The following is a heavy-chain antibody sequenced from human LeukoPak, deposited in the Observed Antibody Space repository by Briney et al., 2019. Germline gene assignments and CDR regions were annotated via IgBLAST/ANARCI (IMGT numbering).Heavy chain of an antibody. V-gene: IGHV3-30*12. Sequence: PGGSLRLSCAASGFTFSSYGMHWVRQAPGKGLEWVAVISYDGSNKYYADSVKGRFTISRGNSKNTLYLQMNSLRAEDTAVYYCAKDYGSGSFYYYGMDVWGQGTTVTVSS. D-gene: IGHD3-10*01. CDR1: GFTFSSYG. CDR3: AKDYGSGSFYYYGMDV. CDR2: ISYDGSNK. J-gene: IGHJ6*02.